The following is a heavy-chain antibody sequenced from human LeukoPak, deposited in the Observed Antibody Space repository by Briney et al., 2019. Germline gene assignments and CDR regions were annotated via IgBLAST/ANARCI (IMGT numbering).Heavy chain of an antibody. V-gene: IGHV3-7*01. Sequence: GGSLRLSCVASGFSFDSYWMNWVRQAPGRGLEWVANINHDATEKYYVDSVKGRFTISRDNAKKSLYLQMNSLRAEDTAVYYCARHLSGVTGYTYGRGIDYWGQGTLVTVSS. CDR3: ARHLSGVTGYTYGRGIDY. J-gene: IGHJ4*02. CDR1: GFSFDSYW. CDR2: INHDATEK. D-gene: IGHD5-18*01.